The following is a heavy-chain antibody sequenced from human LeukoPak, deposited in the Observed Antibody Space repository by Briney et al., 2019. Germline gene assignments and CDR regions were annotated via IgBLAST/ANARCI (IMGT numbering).Heavy chain of an antibody. D-gene: IGHD3-10*01. Sequence: GESLKISCKGSGYSFTSYWIGWVRQMPGKGLEWMGIIYPGDSDTRYSPSFQGQVTISADKSISTAYLQWSSLKASDTAMYYCARSKGTYGSGSYYTYYFDYWGQGTLVTVSS. J-gene: IGHJ4*02. V-gene: IGHV5-51*01. CDR3: ARSKGTYGSGSYYTYYFDY. CDR1: GYSFTSYW. CDR2: IYPGDSDT.